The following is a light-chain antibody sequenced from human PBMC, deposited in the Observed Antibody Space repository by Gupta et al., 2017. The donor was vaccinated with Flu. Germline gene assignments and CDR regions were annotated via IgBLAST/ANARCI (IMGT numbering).Light chain of an antibody. CDR3: QQYNSYST. CDR2: KAY. V-gene: IGKV1-5*03. CDR1: QSISSW. Sequence: DIKMTQSPSTLPAPLGDRVTITCRASQSISSWLAWYQQKPGKAPKLLIYKAYSLESGVPSRFSGSGSGTEFPLTSSSLQADDFASYYCQQYNSYSTFGQGTKVEIK. J-gene: IGKJ1*01.